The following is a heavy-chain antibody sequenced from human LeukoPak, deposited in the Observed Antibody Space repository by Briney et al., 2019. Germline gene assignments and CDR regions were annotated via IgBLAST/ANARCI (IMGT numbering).Heavy chain of an antibody. J-gene: IGHJ4*02. CDR2: IIPIFGTA. V-gene: IGHV1-69*01. CDR3: ARDSRAMPPGRGYFDY. D-gene: IGHD6-13*01. CDR1: GDTFSSYA. Sequence: SVNVSCKASGDTFSSYAISWVRQAPGRGLDWMGGIIPIFGTANYAQKVQGRVTITADESTSTAYMELSSLRSEDTAVYYCARDSRAMPPGRGYFDYWGQGTLVTVSS.